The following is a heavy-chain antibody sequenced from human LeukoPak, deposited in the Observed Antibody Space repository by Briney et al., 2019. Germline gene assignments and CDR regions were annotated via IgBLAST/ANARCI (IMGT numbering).Heavy chain of an antibody. Sequence: PSETLSLTCTASGGSISSFYWSWIRQPPGKGLEWIGYIYYSGSTNYNPSLKSRVTISVDTSKNQLSLNLSSVTAADTAVYYCARAGGSGGSCYSIWGQGTLVTVSS. D-gene: IGHD2-15*01. CDR2: IYYSGST. CDR1: GGSISSFY. J-gene: IGHJ4*02. CDR3: ARAGGSGGSCYSI. V-gene: IGHV4-59*01.